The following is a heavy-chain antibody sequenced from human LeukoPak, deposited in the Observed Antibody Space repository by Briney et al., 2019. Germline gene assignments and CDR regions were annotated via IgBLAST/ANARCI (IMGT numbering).Heavy chain of an antibody. CDR2: ISPSGGGT. CDR3: AQDIGWLQFAY. D-gene: IGHD5-24*01. CDR1: AFTFSDNY. Sequence: GGSLRLSCAVSAFTFSDNYMTWIRQAPGKGLEWISGISPSGGGTYYADFVKGRFTISRDDSKNTLYLQMNSLRGDDTAVYYCAQDIGWLQFAYWGQGTLVTVSS. V-gene: IGHV3-23*01. J-gene: IGHJ4*02.